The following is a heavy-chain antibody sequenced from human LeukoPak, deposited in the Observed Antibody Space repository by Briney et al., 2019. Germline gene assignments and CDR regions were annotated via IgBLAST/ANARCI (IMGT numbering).Heavy chain of an antibody. CDR1: GFXFTSYS. Sequence: GGSLRLSCAASGFXFTSYSINWVRQAPGKGLEWVSSISSSSSYIYYADSVKGRFTISRDNAKNSLYLQMNSLRAEDTAVYYCARDILTGSRPFPFDYWGQGTLVTVSS. D-gene: IGHD3-9*01. CDR2: ISSSSSYI. V-gene: IGHV3-21*01. J-gene: IGHJ4*02. CDR3: ARDILTGSRPFPFDY.